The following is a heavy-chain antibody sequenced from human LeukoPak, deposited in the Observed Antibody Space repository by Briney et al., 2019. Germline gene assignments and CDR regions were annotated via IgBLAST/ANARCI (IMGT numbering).Heavy chain of an antibody. CDR2: ISGPGTDT. J-gene: IGHJ4*02. D-gene: IGHD6-6*01. CDR3: ARVGREYSSSSPPDY. V-gene: IGHV3-23*01. CDR1: GFTFNNSA. Sequence: LSGGSLRLSCAASGFTFNNSAMSWVRQTPGTGLEWVATISGPGTDTYYTDSVKGRLTISRDNSKNTLYLQMNSLRVEDTAMYYCARVGREYSSSSPPDYWGQGTLVTVSS.